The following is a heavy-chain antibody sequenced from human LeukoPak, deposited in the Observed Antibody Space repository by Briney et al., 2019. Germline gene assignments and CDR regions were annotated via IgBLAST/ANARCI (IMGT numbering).Heavy chain of an antibody. CDR3: ARDGYCSSTSCLYYYYYYMDV. J-gene: IGHJ6*03. CDR2: IWYDGTNK. D-gene: IGHD2-2*03. CDR1: RFTFSTYG. V-gene: IGHV3-33*08. Sequence: GGSLRLSCAASRFTFSTYGMHWVRQAPGKGLEWVAAIWYDGTNKNYADSVKGRFTISRDNAKNSLYLQMNSLRAEDTAVYYCARDGYCSSTSCLYYYYYYMDVWGKGTTVTVSS.